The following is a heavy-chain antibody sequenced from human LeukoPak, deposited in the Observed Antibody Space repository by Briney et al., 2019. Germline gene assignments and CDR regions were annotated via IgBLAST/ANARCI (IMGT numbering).Heavy chain of an antibody. CDR2: IYWDDDK. V-gene: IGHV2-5*02. CDR3: AHKTTYYDFWSGYSQPKSAYFDY. D-gene: IGHD3-3*01. Sequence: SGPTLVKPTQTLTLTCTFSGFSPSTSGVGVGWIRQPPGKALKWLALIYWDDDKRYSPSLKSRLTITKDTSKNQVVLTMTNMDPVDTATYYCAHKTTYYDFWSGYSQPKSAYFDYWGQGTLVTVSS. J-gene: IGHJ4*02. CDR1: GFSPSTSGVG.